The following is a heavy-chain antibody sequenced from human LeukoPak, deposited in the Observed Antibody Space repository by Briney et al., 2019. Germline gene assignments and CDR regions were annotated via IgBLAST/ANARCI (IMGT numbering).Heavy chain of an antibody. J-gene: IGHJ6*02. CDR3: AREGIAVAADYYYGMDV. Sequence: PGGSLRLSCAASGSTFSSYAMHWVRQAPGKGLEWVAVISYDGSDKYYADSVKGRFTISRDNSKNTLYLQMNSLRAEDTAVYYCAREGIAVAADYYYGMDVWGQGTTVTVSS. CDR2: ISYDGSDK. CDR1: GSTFSSYA. D-gene: IGHD6-19*01. V-gene: IGHV3-30*04.